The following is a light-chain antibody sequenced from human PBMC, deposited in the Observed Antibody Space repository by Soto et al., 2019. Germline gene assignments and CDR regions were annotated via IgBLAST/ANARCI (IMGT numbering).Light chain of an antibody. CDR3: ATWDDSLNGPV. J-gene: IGLJ7*01. CDR1: SSNIGSNT. CDR2: RNN. V-gene: IGLV1-44*01. Sequence: QSVLTQPPSASGTPGQRVTISCSGSSSNIGSNTVNWYQQLPGTAPKLLIYRNNQRPSGVPDRFSGSKSGTSASLAISGLQSGDEADYYCATWDDSLNGPVFGGGTQLTVL.